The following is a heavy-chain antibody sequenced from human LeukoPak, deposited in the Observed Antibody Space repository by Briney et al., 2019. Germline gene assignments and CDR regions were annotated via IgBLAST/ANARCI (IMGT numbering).Heavy chain of an antibody. D-gene: IGHD1-26*01. CDR3: ARAPGLVGASYSFDY. Sequence: ASVKVSCKASGYTFTGYYMHWVRQAPGQGLEWMGWINPNNGGTNYAQKFQGRVTMTRDTSISTAYMELSRLRSDDTAGYYCARAPGLVGASYSFDYWGQGTLVTVSS. V-gene: IGHV1-2*02. CDR2: INPNNGGT. CDR1: GYTFTGYY. J-gene: IGHJ4*02.